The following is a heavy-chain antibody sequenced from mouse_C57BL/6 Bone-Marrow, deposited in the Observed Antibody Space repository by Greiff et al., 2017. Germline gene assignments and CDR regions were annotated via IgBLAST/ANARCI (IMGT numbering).Heavy chain of an antibody. CDR3: ARLEFDGSSGDWYFDF. D-gene: IGHD1-1*01. Sequence: QVQLKESGPELVKPGASVKLSCKASGYTFTSYDINWVKQRPGQGLEWIGWIYPRDGSTKYNEKFKGKATLTVDTSSSTAYMELHSLTSEDSAVYFCARLEFDGSSGDWYFDFGGTGTTVTVSS. CDR1: GYTFTSYD. J-gene: IGHJ1*03. CDR2: IYPRDGST. V-gene: IGHV1-85*01.